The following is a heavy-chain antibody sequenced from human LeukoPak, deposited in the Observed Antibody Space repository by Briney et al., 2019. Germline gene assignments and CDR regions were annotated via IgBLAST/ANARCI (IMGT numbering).Heavy chain of an antibody. CDR3: ARNLWFGESSDAFDM. CDR1: GYTFTGYY. J-gene: IGHJ3*02. D-gene: IGHD3-10*01. Sequence: ASVKVSCKASGYTFTGYYMHWVRQAPRQGLEWMGWINPKSGGTNYAQKFQGRVTMTRDTSISTAYMEMSRLRSDDTAVYYCARNLWFGESSDAFDMWGQGTMVTVSS. CDR2: INPKSGGT. V-gene: IGHV1-2*02.